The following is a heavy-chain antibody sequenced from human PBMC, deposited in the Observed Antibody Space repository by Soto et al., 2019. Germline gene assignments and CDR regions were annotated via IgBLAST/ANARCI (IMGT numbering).Heavy chain of an antibody. J-gene: IGHJ6*03. D-gene: IGHD6-13*01. V-gene: IGHV3-21*01. CDR1: GFTFSSYR. Sequence: PGGSLRLSCAASGFTFSSYRMNWVRQAPGKGLEWVSSISSSSSYIYYADSVKGRFPISRDNAKNSLYLQMNSLRAEDTAVYYFPRGLQLAPYMDVWGKGTTVTVSS. CDR3: PRGLQLAPYMDV. CDR2: ISSSSSYI.